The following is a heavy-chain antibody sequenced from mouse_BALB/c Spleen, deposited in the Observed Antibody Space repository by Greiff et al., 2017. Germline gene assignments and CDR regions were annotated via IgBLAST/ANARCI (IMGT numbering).Heavy chain of an antibody. CDR1: GFTFSDYY. CDR3: ASPYDYDVSLAY. D-gene: IGHD2-4*01. V-gene: IGHV5-4*02. Sequence: EVMLVESGGGLVKPGGSLKLSCAASGFTFSDYYMYWVRQTPEKRLEWVATISDGGSYTYYPDSVKGRFTISRDNAKNNLYLQMSSLKSEDTAMYYCASPYDYDVSLAYWGQGTLVNVSA. CDR2: ISDGGSYT. J-gene: IGHJ3*01.